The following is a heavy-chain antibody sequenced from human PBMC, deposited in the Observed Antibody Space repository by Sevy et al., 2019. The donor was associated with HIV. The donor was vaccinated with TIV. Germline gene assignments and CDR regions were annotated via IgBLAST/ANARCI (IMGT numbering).Heavy chain of an antibody. Sequence: GGSLRLSCAASGLSFNTYVMSWVRQAPGKGLQWVSTISPNGGSTYYADSVKGRFTISRDNSRNTVFLQVNSLRAEDTAVYYCAKESLHGYYWGQGTLVTVSS. D-gene: IGHD4-4*01. CDR3: AKESLHGYY. J-gene: IGHJ4*02. CDR2: ISPNGGST. V-gene: IGHV3-23*01. CDR1: GLSFNTYV.